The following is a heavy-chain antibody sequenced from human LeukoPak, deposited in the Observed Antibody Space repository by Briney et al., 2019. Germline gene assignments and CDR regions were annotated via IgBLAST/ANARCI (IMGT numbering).Heavy chain of an antibody. J-gene: IGHJ4*02. Sequence: RASETLSLTCAVYGGSFSGYYWSWIRQPPGKGLEWIGEINHSGSTNYNPSLKSRVTISVDTSKNQFSLKLSSVTAADTAVYYCATLGYSYGYDDYWGQGTLVTVSS. CDR1: GGSFSGYY. V-gene: IGHV4-34*01. CDR2: INHSGST. D-gene: IGHD5-18*01. CDR3: ATLGYSYGYDDY.